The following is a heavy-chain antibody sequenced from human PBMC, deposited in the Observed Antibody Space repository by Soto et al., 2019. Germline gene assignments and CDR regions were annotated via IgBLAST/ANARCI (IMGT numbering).Heavy chain of an antibody. CDR1: GFTFSTYA. CDR2: ISYDGSNK. V-gene: IGHV3-30-3*01. J-gene: IGHJ4*02. CDR3: ARGLGGYDYFDY. D-gene: IGHD5-12*01. Sequence: QVQLVESGGGVVQPGRSLRLSCAASGFTFSTYAMHWVRQAPGKGLEWVAIISYDGSNKYYVDSVKGRFTISRDNSKNTLYLQMNSLRAEDTAVYYCARGLGGYDYFDYWGQGTLVSVSS.